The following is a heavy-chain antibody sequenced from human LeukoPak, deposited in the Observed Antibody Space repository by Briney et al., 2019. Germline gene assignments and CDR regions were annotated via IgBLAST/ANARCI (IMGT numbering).Heavy chain of an antibody. D-gene: IGHD3-10*01. CDR1: GFTFSNAW. V-gene: IGHV3-23*01. CDR2: ISGSGGST. J-gene: IGHJ4*02. Sequence: PGGSLRLSCAASGFTFSNAWMNWVRQAPGKGLEWVSAISGSGGSTHYADSVKGRFTISRDNSKNTLYLQMNSLRAEDTAVYYCAKVLNYYGSGYFDYWGQGTWSPSPQ. CDR3: AKVLNYYGSGYFDY.